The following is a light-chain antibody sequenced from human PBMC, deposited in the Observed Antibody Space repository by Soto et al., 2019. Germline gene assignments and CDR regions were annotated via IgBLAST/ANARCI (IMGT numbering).Light chain of an antibody. CDR3: QHFSSSPYT. CDR1: QSVSASF. CDR2: GAS. J-gene: IGKJ2*01. Sequence: EIVLTQSPGTLSLSPGETAALSCRASQSVSASFLAWYQQKPGQAPRLLIYGASSRATGIPDRFSGSGSGTDFTLTISRLEPEDFAVYYCQHFSSSPYTFGQGTKLEIK. V-gene: IGKV3-20*01.